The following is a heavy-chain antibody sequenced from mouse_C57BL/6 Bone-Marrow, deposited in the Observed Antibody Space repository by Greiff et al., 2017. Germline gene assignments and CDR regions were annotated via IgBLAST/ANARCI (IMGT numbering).Heavy chain of an antibody. CDR2: IYPRSGNT. V-gene: IGHV1-81*01. CDR1: GYTFTSYG. D-gene: IGHD1-1*01. Sequence: QVQLKESGAELARPGASVKLSCKASGYTFTSYGISWVKQRTGQGLEWIGEIYPRSGNTYYNEKFKGKATLTADKSSSTAYMELRSLTSEDSAVYFCAKGIYYYGSSYDYAMDYWGQGTSVTVSS. J-gene: IGHJ4*01. CDR3: AKGIYYYGSSYDYAMDY.